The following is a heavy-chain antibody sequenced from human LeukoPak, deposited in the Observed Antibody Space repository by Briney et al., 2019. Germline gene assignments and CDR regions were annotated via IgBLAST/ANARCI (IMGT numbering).Heavy chain of an antibody. CDR3: ATRVVAGIPYYFDH. D-gene: IGHD6-19*01. Sequence: ASVKVSCKTSGYTFSGYYMHWVRQAPGRGLEWMGWMNPNGGGSNYAQKFQGRVTLTRDTSIGTAYMELSSLRSDDTAVYYCATRVVAGIPYYFDHWGQGTLVTVSS. V-gene: IGHV1-2*02. J-gene: IGHJ4*02. CDR1: GYTFSGYY. CDR2: MNPNGGGS.